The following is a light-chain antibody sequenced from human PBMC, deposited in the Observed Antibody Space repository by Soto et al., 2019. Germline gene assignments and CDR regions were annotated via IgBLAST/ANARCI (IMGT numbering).Light chain of an antibody. V-gene: IGLV1-47*01. CDR1: SSNIGSNY. CDR2: RNN. Sequence: LTQPPSASGTPGQRVTISCSGSSSNIGSNYVYWYQQLPGTAPKLLIYRNNQRPSGVPDRFSGSKSGTSASLAISGLRSEDKADYYCAAWDDSLSALYVFGTGTKVTV. CDR3: AAWDDSLSALYV. J-gene: IGLJ1*01.